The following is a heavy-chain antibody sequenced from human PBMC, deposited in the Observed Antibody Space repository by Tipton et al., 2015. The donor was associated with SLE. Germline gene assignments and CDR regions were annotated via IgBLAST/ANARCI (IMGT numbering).Heavy chain of an antibody. V-gene: IGHV4-61*02. Sequence: LRLSCTVSGDSFSSGSSSWNWVRQPAGKGLEWIGLIYNSGSTNYNPSLKSRVTISLVSSKNQLSLELSSVTAADTAVYYCARETEDTGWIHSRDYIYYYYYGDVWGQGTTVTVSS. D-gene: IGHD6-19*01. CDR3: ARETEDTGWIHSRDYIYYYYYGDV. CDR2: IYNSGST. J-gene: IGHJ6*03. CDR1: GDSFSSGSSS.